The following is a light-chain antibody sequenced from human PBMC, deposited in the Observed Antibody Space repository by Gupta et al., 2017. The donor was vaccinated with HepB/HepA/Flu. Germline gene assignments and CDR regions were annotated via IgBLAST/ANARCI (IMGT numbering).Light chain of an antibody. Sequence: DIVLTQSPVSLPVTPGRPASMSDRSSQYLLYRNRNNYVDWYLQKPGQSPQLLIYYGSIRASGVPDRFSGSGSGTDFTLKISRVEAEDVGVYYCKQALTAPLTFGGGTRVEIK. CDR2: YGS. CDR1: QYLLYRNRNNY. CDR3: KQALTAPLT. V-gene: IGKV2-28*01. J-gene: IGKJ4*01.